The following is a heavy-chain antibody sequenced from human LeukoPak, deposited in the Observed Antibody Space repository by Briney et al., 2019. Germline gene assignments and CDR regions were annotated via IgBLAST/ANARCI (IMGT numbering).Heavy chain of an antibody. D-gene: IGHD6-13*01. CDR1: GGSISSSSYY. CDR3: AREEDSSSWYYFDY. Sequence: PSETLSLTCTVSGGSISSSSYYWGWIRQPPGKGLEWIGSISYSGTTYYNPSLKSRVTISVDTSKNQFSLKLSSVTAADTAVYYCAREEDSSSWYYFDYWGQGTLVTVSS. J-gene: IGHJ4*02. V-gene: IGHV4-39*07. CDR2: ISYSGTT.